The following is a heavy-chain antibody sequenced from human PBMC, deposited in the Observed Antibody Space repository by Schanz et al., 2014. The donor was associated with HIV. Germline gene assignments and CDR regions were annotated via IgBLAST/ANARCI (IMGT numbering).Heavy chain of an antibody. J-gene: IGHJ6*02. CDR1: GFTFNYYG. D-gene: IGHD3-22*01. CDR3: ARDVSHDSSGHYSDYYYGMDV. CDR2: MWYDESQK. Sequence: QVQLVESGGGVVQPGRSLRLSCAASGFTFNYYGMHWVRQAPGKGLEWVAAMWYDESQKGYADSVKGRFTISRDNSKNTLYLQMNSLRAEDTAVYYCARDVSHDSSGHYSDYYYGMDVWGQGTTVTVSS. V-gene: IGHV3-33*01.